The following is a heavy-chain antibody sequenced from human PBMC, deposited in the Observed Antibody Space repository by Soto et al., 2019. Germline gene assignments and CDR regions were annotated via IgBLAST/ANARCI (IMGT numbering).Heavy chain of an antibody. V-gene: IGHV4-34*01. D-gene: IGHD1-7*01. J-gene: IGHJ4*02. CDR1: GGSFSGYY. Sequence: QVQLQQWGAGLLKPSETLSLTCAVYGGSFSGYYWTWIRQPPGTGLEWIGEINHSGSTNYNPSLKTRVPISVDRSKNQFSLKRTSVTAADTAVYYCARDKTTGLFDYWGQGTLVTVSS. CDR3: ARDKTTGLFDY. CDR2: INHSGST.